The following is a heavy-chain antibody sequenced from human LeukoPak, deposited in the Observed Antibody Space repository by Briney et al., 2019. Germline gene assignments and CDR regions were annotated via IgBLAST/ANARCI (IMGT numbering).Heavy chain of an antibody. CDR2: ISSSGSTI. V-gene: IGHV3-11*01. CDR1: GFTFSDYY. CDR3: AKDQSSSGKNFDY. J-gene: IGHJ4*02. Sequence: GGSLRLSCAASGFTFSDYYMSWIRQAPGKGLEWVSYISSSGSTIYYADSVKGRFTISRDNAKNSLYLQMNSLRAEDTAVYYCAKDQSSSGKNFDYWGQGTLVTVSS. D-gene: IGHD6-6*01.